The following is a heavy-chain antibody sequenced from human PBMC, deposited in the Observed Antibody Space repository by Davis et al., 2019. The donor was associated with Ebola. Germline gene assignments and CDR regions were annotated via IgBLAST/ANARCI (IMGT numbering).Heavy chain of an antibody. CDR1: GGSISSSAYY. Sequence: SETLSLTCTVCGGSISSSAYYWGWIRQHPVKGLEWIGYIYYSGSTYYNPSLKSRVTISVDTSKNQFSLKLNSVTAADTAVYYCVRDTVGDNNALDIWGQGTMVTVSS. CDR3: VRDTVGDNNALDI. CDR2: IYYSGST. D-gene: IGHD2-21*02. J-gene: IGHJ3*02. V-gene: IGHV4-31*03.